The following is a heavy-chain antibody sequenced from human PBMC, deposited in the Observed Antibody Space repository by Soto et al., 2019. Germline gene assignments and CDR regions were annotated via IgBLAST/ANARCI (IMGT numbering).Heavy chain of an antibody. J-gene: IGHJ5*02. D-gene: IGHD3-10*02. V-gene: IGHV4-39*01. Sequence: GPGLSSETLSLTCTVSSGSISSSSYYWGWIRQPPGKGLEWIGSIYYSGDTYHNPSLKSRVTMSVDTSMNQFALRLTSVTAADTAVYYCARHVRPSTTPRRDWFDPWGQGTLVTVSS. CDR2: IYYSGDT. CDR1: SGSISSSSYY. CDR3: ARHVRPSTTPRRDWFDP.